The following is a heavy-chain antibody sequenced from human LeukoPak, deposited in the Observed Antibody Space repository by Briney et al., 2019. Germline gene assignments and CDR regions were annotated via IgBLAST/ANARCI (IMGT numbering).Heavy chain of an antibody. CDR2: INPNSGGT. CDR3: ASTEPPLYGSGSYPW. V-gene: IGHV1-2*02. J-gene: IGHJ4*02. CDR1: GYTFTVYY. Sequence: GASVRVSCKASGYTFTVYYMHWVRQAPGQGREWMGWINPNSGGTNYAQKFQGRVTMTRDTSISTAYMELSRLRSDDTAVYYCASTEPPLYGSGSYPWWGQGTLVTVSS. D-gene: IGHD3-10*01.